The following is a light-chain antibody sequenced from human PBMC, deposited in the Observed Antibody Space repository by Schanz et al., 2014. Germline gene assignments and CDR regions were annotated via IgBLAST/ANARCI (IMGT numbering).Light chain of an antibody. Sequence: QSVLTQKKAGRGERGKRVTISRKGNILKRGTLQNIHWYQQLPGTAPKLLIYGNSNRPSGVPDRFSGSKSGTSASLAITGLQAEDEADYYCQSYDSSLSGSGVFGGGTKLTVL. CDR3: QSYDSSLSGSGV. CDR1: ILKRGTLQN. CDR2: GNS. J-gene: IGLJ3*02. V-gene: IGLV1-40*01.